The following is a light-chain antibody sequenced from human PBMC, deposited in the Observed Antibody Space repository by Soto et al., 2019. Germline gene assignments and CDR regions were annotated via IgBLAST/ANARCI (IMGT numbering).Light chain of an antibody. V-gene: IGKV1-5*03. CDR3: QQYNSYLLT. J-gene: IGKJ4*01. Sequence: DIQMTQSPSTLSASLGARVPITCRASQSISSWLAWYQQKPGKAPKLLIYKASSLESGVPSRFGGSGSGTEFTLTISSLQPDDFATYYCQQYNSYLLTFGGGTKVDIK. CDR2: KAS. CDR1: QSISSW.